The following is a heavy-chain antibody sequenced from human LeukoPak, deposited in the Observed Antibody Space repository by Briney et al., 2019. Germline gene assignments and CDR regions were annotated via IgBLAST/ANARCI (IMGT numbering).Heavy chain of an antibody. CDR1: GFTFSSYG. CDR2: IYYSGST. CDR3: AREGDMITFGGVIVIPQEFDY. V-gene: IGHV4-39*07. D-gene: IGHD3-16*02. J-gene: IGHJ4*02. Sequence: GTLRLSCAASGFTFSSYGMSWVRQAPGKGLEWIGSIYYSGSTYYNPSLKSRVTISVDTSKNQFSLKLSSVTAADTAVYYCAREGDMITFGGVIVIPQEFDYWGQGTLVTVSS.